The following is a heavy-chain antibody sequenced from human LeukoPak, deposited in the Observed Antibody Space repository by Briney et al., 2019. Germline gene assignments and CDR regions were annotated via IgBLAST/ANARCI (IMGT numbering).Heavy chain of an antibody. CDR2: INPNSGGT. Sequence: ASVKVSCKASGYTFTGYYMHWVRQAPGQGLEWMGWINPNSGGTNYAQKFQGRVTMTRDTSISTAYMELSRLRSDDTAEYYCARGSIVATSWFDPWGQGTLVTVSS. CDR3: ARGSIVATSWFDP. D-gene: IGHD5-12*01. CDR1: GYTFTGYY. J-gene: IGHJ5*02. V-gene: IGHV1-2*02.